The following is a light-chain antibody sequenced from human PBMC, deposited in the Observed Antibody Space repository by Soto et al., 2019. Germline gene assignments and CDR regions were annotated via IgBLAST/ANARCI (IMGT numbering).Light chain of an antibody. Sequence: QSALTQPASVSGSPGQSITVSCTGTSSDIGGYNLVSWYQHHPGKVPKLIIYEDSKWPSGVSGRFSGSKSGNTASLTISGLQPEDEADYYCCSYAGSSTPVLFGGGTKETVL. V-gene: IGLV2-23*01. J-gene: IGLJ3*02. CDR3: CSYAGSSTPVL. CDR1: SSDIGGYNL. CDR2: EDS.